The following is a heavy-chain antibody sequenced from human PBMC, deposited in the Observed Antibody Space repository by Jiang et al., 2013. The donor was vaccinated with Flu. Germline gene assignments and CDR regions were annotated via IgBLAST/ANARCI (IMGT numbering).Heavy chain of an antibody. D-gene: IGHD5-18*01. CDR2: IYTSGST. V-gene: IGHV4-61*02. CDR3: ARARGYSYGAGDYYYGVDV. J-gene: IGHJ6*02. Sequence: YGPGLVKPSQTLSLTCSVSGGSISSGSFYWSWIRQPAGKGLEWIGRIYTSGSTDYKHSLKSRVTISVDTSKNQFSLKVSSVTAADTAVYYCARARGYSYGAGDYYYGVDVWGQGTTV. CDR1: GGSISSGSFY.